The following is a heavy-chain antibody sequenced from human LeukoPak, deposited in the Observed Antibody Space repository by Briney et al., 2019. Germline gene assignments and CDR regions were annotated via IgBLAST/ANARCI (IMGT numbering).Heavy chain of an antibody. V-gene: IGHV3-30*04. Sequence: GGSLRLSCAASGFTFSSYAMHWVRQAPGKGLEWVAVISYDGSNKYYADSVKGRFTISRDNSMNTLYLQMNSLRAEDTAVYYCASIAAAGSSFDYWGQGTLVTVSS. J-gene: IGHJ4*02. CDR3: ASIAAAGSSFDY. CDR2: ISYDGSNK. D-gene: IGHD6-13*01. CDR1: GFTFSSYA.